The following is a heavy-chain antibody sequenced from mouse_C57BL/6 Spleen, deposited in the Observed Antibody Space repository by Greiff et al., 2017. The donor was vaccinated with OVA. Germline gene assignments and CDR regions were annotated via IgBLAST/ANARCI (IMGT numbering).Heavy chain of an antibody. V-gene: IGHV14-1*01. CDR1: GFNIKDYY. J-gene: IGHJ4*01. CDR2: IDPEDGDT. Sequence: VQLQQSGAELVRPGASVKLSCTASGFNIKDYYMHWVKQRPEQGLEWIGRIDPEDGDTEYAPKFQGKATMTADTSSNTAYLQLSSLTSEDTAVYYCHYYGSPYYAMDYWGQGTSVTVSS. D-gene: IGHD1-1*01. CDR3: HYYGSPYYAMDY.